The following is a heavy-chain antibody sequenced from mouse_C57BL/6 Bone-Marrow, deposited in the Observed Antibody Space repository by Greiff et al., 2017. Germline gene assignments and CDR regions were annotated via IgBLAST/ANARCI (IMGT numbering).Heavy chain of an antibody. CDR3: AREDDYDWFAY. CDR2: INPSNGGT. CDR1: GYTFTSYW. Sequence: QVQLKQPGTELVKPGASVKLSCKASGYTFTSYWMHWVKQRPGQGLEWIGNINPSNGGTNYNEKFKSKATLTVDKSSSTAYMQLSSLTSDDSAGYDCAREDDYDWFAYWGQGTLVTVSA. V-gene: IGHV1-53*01. J-gene: IGHJ3*01. D-gene: IGHD2-4*01.